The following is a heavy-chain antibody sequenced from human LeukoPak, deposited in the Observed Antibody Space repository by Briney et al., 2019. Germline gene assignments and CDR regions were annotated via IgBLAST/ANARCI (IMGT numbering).Heavy chain of an antibody. J-gene: IGHJ4*02. D-gene: IGHD1-1*01. CDR3: ARNPLSLRRHHNLLPDS. CDR2: ISAHNGDT. V-gene: IGHV1-18*01. CDR1: GYTFTRFG. Sequence: GASVKVSCKASGYTFTRFGISWVRQAPGQGLEWMGWISAHNGDTNYAQKLQGRVTMTTDTSTSTAYMELRSLRSDDTALYYCARNPLSLRRHHNLLPDSWEQGTLVAVSS.